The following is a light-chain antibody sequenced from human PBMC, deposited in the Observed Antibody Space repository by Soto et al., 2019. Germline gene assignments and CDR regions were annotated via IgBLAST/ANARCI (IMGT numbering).Light chain of an antibody. CDR1: QSLLDSDGNTF. Sequence: DIVMTQTPFSLSVSPGQPASISCKSSQSLLDSDGNTFLYWYVQKPGQPPQLLIYEVSNRFSGVPDRFSGSGSGTDFILTISRLEPEDVAVYYCQQHGTSPYTFGQGTVLEIK. V-gene: IGKV2D-29*01. J-gene: IGKJ2*01. CDR3: QQHGTSPYT. CDR2: EVS.